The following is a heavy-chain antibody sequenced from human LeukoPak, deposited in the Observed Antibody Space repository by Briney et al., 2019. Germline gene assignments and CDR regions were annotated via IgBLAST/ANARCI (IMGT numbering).Heavy chain of an antibody. CDR2: IYYSGST. D-gene: IGHD2-21*02. Sequence: SETLSLTCTVSGGSISSSSYYWGWIRQPPGKGLERIGSIYYSGSTYYNPSLKSRVTISVDTSKNQFSLKLSSLTAADTAVYYCARHAYCGGDCKESLPEYFQHWGQGTLVTVSS. CDR1: GGSISSSSYY. J-gene: IGHJ1*01. V-gene: IGHV4-39*01. CDR3: ARHAYCGGDCKESLPEYFQH.